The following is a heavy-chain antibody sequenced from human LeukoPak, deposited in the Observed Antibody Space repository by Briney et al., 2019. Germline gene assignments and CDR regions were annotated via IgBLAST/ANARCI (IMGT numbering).Heavy chain of an antibody. D-gene: IGHD3-22*01. Sequence: PLETLSLTCTVSGGSISSYYWSWIRQPPGKGLEWIGRIYTSGSTNYNPSLKSRVTMSVDTSKNQFSLKLSSVTAADTAVYYCARDLVYYDSSGDPPNWFDPWGQGTLVTVSS. V-gene: IGHV4-4*07. J-gene: IGHJ5*02. CDR2: IYTSGST. CDR3: ARDLVYYDSSGDPPNWFDP. CDR1: GGSISSYY.